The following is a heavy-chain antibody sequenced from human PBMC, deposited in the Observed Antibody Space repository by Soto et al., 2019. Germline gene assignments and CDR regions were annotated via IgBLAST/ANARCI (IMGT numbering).Heavy chain of an antibody. CDR1: GFTFSSYS. J-gene: IGHJ5*02. Sequence: GGSLRLSCAASGFTFSSYSMNWVRQAPGKGLEWVSYISSSSSTIYYADSVKGRFTISRDNAKNSLYLQMNSLRDEDTAVYYCARGTYGDYVGAYNWFDPWGQGTLVTVSS. D-gene: IGHD4-17*01. V-gene: IGHV3-48*02. CDR2: ISSSSSTI. CDR3: ARGTYGDYVGAYNWFDP.